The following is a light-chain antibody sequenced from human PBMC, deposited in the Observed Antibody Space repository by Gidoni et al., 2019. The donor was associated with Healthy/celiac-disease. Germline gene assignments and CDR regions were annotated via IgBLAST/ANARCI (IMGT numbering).Light chain of an antibody. CDR2: DAS. V-gene: IGKV1-33*01. CDR1: QDISNY. CDR3: QQYDNLQAVT. J-gene: IGKJ3*01. Sequence: IQMTQSPSSLSASVGDRVTITCQASQDISNYLNWYQQKPGKAPKLRIYDASNLETGVPSRFSGSGSGTDFTFTISSLQPEDIATYYCQQYDNLQAVTFGPGTKLDI.